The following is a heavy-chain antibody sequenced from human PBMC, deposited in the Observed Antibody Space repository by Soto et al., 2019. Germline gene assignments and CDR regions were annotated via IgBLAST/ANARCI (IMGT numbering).Heavy chain of an antibody. D-gene: IGHD4-17*01. V-gene: IGHV1-18*01. J-gene: IGHJ4*02. CDR3: TRVVVDYHFDY. Sequence: ASVKVSCKASGYSFSDYGITWVRQAPGQGLEWMGWISAYHGGTNYAPKVQGRVTMTTDTYTSTAYMELRSLRSDGTAVYYCTRVVVDYHFDYWGKGKLVTVSS. CDR2: ISAYHGGT. CDR1: GYSFSDYG.